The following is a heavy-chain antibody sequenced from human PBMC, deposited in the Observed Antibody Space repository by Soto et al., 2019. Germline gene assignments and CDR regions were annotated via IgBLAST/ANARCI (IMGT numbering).Heavy chain of an antibody. D-gene: IGHD6-13*01. CDR3: ARDLGSSWLNWFDP. CDR1: GGSISSGGYY. J-gene: IGHJ5*02. Sequence: KPSETLSLTCTVSGGSISSGGYYWSWIRQHPGKGLEWIGYIYYSGSTYYNPSLKSRVTISVDTSKNQFSLKLSSVTAADTAVYYCARDLGSSWLNWFDPWGQGTLVTVSS. CDR2: IYYSGST. V-gene: IGHV4-31*03.